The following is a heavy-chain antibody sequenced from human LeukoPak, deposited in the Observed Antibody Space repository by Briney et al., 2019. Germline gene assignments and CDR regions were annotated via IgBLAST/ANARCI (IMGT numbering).Heavy chain of an antibody. D-gene: IGHD3-16*01. V-gene: IGHV1-69*04. Sequence: ASVNVSCKASVGTFSSYAISWVRQAPGQGLEWMGRIIPILGIANYAQKFQGRVTITADKSTSTAYMELSSLRSEDTAVYFCARDGGQSGGLLDYWGQGALVTVSS. CDR2: IIPILGIA. J-gene: IGHJ4*02. CDR1: VGTFSSYA. CDR3: ARDGGQSGGLLDY.